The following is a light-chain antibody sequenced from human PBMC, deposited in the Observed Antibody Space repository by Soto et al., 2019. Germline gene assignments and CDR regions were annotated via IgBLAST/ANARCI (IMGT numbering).Light chain of an antibody. CDR3: QQYMNWPLT. CDR1: QSFGSK. Sequence: EIVMTQSPATLSVSPGERATLFCRASQSFGSKLAWYQQKPGQAPRLIIYGASSRAIGVPARFSGSGSGTEFTLTISSLQSEDFAVYYCQQYMNWPLTFGGGTKVDIK. V-gene: IGKV3-15*01. J-gene: IGKJ4*01. CDR2: GAS.